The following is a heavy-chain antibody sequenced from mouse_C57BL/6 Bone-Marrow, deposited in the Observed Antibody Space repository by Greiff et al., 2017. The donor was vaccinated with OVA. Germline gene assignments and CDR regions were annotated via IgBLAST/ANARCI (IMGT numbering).Heavy chain of an antibody. D-gene: IGHD1-1*02. V-gene: IGHV14-2*01. CDR2: IDPEDGET. CDR1: GFNIKDYY. CDR3: ARTWCG. Sequence: EVQLHQSGAELVKPGASVKLSCTASGFNIKDYYMHWVKQRTEQGLEWIGRIDPEDGETKYAPQFPGKATITAGTSSQTAYLQLISLTCENTAVYYCARTWCGWGQGTRVTVSA. J-gene: IGHJ3*02.